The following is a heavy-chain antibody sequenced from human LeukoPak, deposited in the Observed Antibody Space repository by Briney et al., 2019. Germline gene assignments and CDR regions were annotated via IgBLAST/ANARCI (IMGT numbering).Heavy chain of an antibody. CDR3: ASLGTLVP. CDR1: GFTFDDYA. V-gene: IGHV3-9*01. J-gene: IGHJ5*02. Sequence: GRSLRLSCAASGFTFDDYAMHWVRQAPGKGLEWVSGISWNSGSIGYADSVKGRFTISRDNAKNTLYLQMNSLRDEDTAVYYCASLGTLVPWGQGTLVTVSS. CDR2: ISWNSGSI. D-gene: IGHD3-9*01.